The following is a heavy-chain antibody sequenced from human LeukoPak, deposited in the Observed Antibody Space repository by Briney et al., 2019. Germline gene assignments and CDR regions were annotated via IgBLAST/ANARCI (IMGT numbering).Heavy chain of an antibody. CDR2: INPNTGGT. V-gene: IGHV1-2*02. CDR1: GYTFTVYY. J-gene: IGHJ4*02. D-gene: IGHD4-17*01. Sequence: ASVTVSCKASGYTFTVYYMHWVRQAPGQGLEWMGWINPNTGGTNYAQNFQGRVTMTRDTSISTAYMELSRLKSDDTAVYYCARGPTVTTDYWGQGTLVTVSS. CDR3: ARGPTVTTDY.